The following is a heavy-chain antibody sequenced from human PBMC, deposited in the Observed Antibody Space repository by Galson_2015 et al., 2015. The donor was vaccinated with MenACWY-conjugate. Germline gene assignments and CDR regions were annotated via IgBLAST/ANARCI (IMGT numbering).Heavy chain of an antibody. Sequence: VKKPGESLKMSCQGSGYRFTKYWVAWVRQMPGKGLEWVGIIDPVNSNIRYSPPFQGQVTISADESISTAYLQWSSLKASDTAMYYCARHPPGGRGMDVWGRGTTVTVSS. CDR1: GYRFTKYW. D-gene: IGHD1-26*01. CDR3: ARHPPGGRGMDV. J-gene: IGHJ6*02. CDR2: IDPVNSNI. V-gene: IGHV5-51*01.